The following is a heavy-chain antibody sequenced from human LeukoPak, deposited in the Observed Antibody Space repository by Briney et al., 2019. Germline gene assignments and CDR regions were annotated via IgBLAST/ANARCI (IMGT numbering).Heavy chain of an antibody. CDR1: GFTFSNYA. Sequence: GGSLRLSCAASGFTFSNYAMSWVRQAPGKGLEWVSATIGSGYNTYYADSVKGRFAISRDNAKNSLYLQMNSLRAEDTAVYYCARDSAHRNYDFWSGYYTDFDYWGQGTLVTVSS. V-gene: IGHV3-23*01. CDR2: TIGSGYNT. D-gene: IGHD3-3*01. J-gene: IGHJ4*02. CDR3: ARDSAHRNYDFWSGYYTDFDY.